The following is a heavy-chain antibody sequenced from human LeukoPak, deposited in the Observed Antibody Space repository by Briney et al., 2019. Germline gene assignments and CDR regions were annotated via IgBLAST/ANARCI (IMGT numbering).Heavy chain of an antibody. V-gene: IGHV5-51*01. CDR2: IYPGDSDT. D-gene: IGHD5-18*01. Sequence: GESLKISCKGSGYSFINYWIGWVRQMPGKGLEWMGIIYPGDSDTRYSPSFQGQVTISADKSISTAYLQWSSLKASDTAMYYCARRGDDTSMVSLYFDYWGQGTLVTVSS. CDR1: GYSFINYW. J-gene: IGHJ4*02. CDR3: ARRGDDTSMVSLYFDY.